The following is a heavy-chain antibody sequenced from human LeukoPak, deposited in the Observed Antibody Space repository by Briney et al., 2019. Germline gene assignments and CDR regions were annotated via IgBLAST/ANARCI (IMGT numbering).Heavy chain of an antibody. CDR3: ARVGRVTTPRYSDY. D-gene: IGHD4-17*01. V-gene: IGHV3-7*01. CDR2: IKQDGSEK. Sequence: GGSLRLSCAASGFTFSSYWMSWVRQAPGKGLEWVANIKQDGSEKYYVDSVKGRFTTSRGNAKNSVYLQMNSLRAEDTAVYYCARVGRVTTPRYSDYWGQGTLVTVSS. CDR1: GFTFSSYW. J-gene: IGHJ4*02.